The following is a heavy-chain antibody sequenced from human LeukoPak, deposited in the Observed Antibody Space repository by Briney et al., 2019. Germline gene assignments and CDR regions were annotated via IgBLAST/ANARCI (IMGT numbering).Heavy chain of an antibody. Sequence: SQTLSLTCAISGDSVSSNSAAWNWIRQSPSRGLEWLGRTYCRSKWYNDYAVSVKSRITINPDTSKNQFSLQLNSVTPEDTAVYYCARNPSDWYPYYYYYMDVWGKGTTVTVSS. CDR3: ARNPSDWYPYYYYYMDV. J-gene: IGHJ6*03. V-gene: IGHV6-1*01. D-gene: IGHD3-9*01. CDR1: GDSVSSNSAA. CDR2: TYCRSKWYN.